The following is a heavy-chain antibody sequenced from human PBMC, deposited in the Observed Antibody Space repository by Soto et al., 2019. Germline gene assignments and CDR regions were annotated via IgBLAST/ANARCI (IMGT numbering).Heavy chain of an antibody. Sequence: QVQLQESGPGLVKPSETLSLTCTVSGGSVSSGSYYWSWIRQPPGKGLEWIGYIYYSGSTNYNPSLKSRVTISVDTSKNQFSLKLSSVTAADTAVYYCARAWYSSGHFDYWGPGTLVTVSS. CDR1: GGSVSSGSYY. J-gene: IGHJ4*02. CDR3: ARAWYSSGHFDY. D-gene: IGHD6-19*01. V-gene: IGHV4-61*01. CDR2: IYYSGST.